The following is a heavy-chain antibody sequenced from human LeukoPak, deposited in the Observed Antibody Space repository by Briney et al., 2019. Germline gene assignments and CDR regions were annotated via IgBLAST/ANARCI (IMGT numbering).Heavy chain of an antibody. V-gene: IGHV3-21*01. J-gene: IGHJ4*02. D-gene: IGHD3-10*01. CDR1: GFTFSSYS. Sequence: GGSLRLSCAASGFTFSSYSMNWVRQAPGKGLEWVSSISSSSSYIYYADSVKGRFTISRDNAKNSLYLQINSLRAEDTAVYYCARDWNYYGAGSYYKWGQGTLVTVSS. CDR2: ISSSSSYI. CDR3: ARDWNYYGAGSYYK.